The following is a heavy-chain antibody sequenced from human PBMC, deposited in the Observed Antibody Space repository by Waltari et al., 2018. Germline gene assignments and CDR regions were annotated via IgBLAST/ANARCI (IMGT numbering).Heavy chain of an antibody. D-gene: IGHD4-17*01. CDR3: ARAATTVTRRGTCDL. CDR1: GGSVNSETYS. J-gene: IGHJ2*01. Sequence: QVRLQESGPGLVKPSEPLSLPCSVFGGSVNSETYSWTWIRQPPGKGLEWIGYIYYSGTTNSNPSLKSRLTMSVDWSKNQFSLELRSVTAADTAVYFCARAATTVTRRGTCDLWGRGTLVSVSS. CDR2: IYYSGTT. V-gene: IGHV4-61*01.